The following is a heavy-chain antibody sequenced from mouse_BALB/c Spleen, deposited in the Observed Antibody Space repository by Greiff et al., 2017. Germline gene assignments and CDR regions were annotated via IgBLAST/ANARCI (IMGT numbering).Heavy chain of an antibody. Sequence: EVQVVESGGGLVKPGGSLKLSCAASGFAFSSYDMSWVRQTPEKRLEWVAYISSGGGSTYYPDTVKGRFTISRDNAKNTLYLQMSSLKSEDTAMYYCARRRGYGTGYAMDYWGQGTSVTVSS. D-gene: IGHD2-2*01. CDR1: GFAFSSYD. V-gene: IGHV5-12-1*01. CDR2: ISSGGGST. J-gene: IGHJ4*01. CDR3: ARRRGYGTGYAMDY.